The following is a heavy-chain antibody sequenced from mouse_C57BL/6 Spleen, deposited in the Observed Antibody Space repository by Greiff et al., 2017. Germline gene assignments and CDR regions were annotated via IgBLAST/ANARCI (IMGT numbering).Heavy chain of an antibody. CDR3: ARRSYDGYYPYYVMDY. CDR1: GYTFTSYW. D-gene: IGHD2-3*01. V-gene: IGHV1-64*01. J-gene: IGHJ4*01. Sequence: QVQLQQPGAELVKPGASVQLSCKASGYTFTSYWMHWVKQRPGQGLEWIGMIHPNSGSTNYNEKFKSQATLTVDKSSSTAYMQLSSLTSEDSAVYYCARRSYDGYYPYYVMDYWGQGTSVTVSS. CDR2: IHPNSGST.